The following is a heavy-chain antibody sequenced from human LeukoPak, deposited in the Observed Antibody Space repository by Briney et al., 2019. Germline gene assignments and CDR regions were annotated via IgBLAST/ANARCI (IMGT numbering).Heavy chain of an antibody. CDR1: GGSLTTHY. D-gene: IGHD1-26*01. V-gene: IGHV4-59*08. Sequence: SETPSLTCTVSGGSLTTHYWAWIRQPPGKGLEWIGFVSKTGKTNYNPSLKSRVTISVDTSKSTFSLRLSSLTAADAAVYFCARRGAPSKFYYFDSWGQGTLVTVSS. CDR2: VSKTGKT. J-gene: IGHJ4*02. CDR3: ARRGAPSKFYYFDS.